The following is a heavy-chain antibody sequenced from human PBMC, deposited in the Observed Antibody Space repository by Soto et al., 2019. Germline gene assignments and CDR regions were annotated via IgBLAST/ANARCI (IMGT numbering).Heavy chain of an antibody. CDR3: ARDSSSYGSLDY. CDR2: IWYDGSNK. D-gene: IGHD3-16*02. V-gene: IGHV3-33*01. Sequence: QVQLVESGGGVVQPGRSLRLSCAASGFTFSSYGMHWVRQAPGKGLEWVAVIWYDGSNKYYADSVKGRFTISRDNSKNTLSLQMNSLRAADTAVYYCARDSSSYGSLDYWGRGTLVTVSS. CDR1: GFTFSSYG. J-gene: IGHJ4*02.